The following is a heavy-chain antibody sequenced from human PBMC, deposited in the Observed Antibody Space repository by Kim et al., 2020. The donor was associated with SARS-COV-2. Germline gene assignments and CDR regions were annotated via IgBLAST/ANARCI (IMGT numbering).Heavy chain of an antibody. J-gene: IGHJ4*02. CDR2: IYHSGST. D-gene: IGHD3-9*01. V-gene: IGHV4-4*02. CDR3: ARALSYDILTGYLLSPYYFDY. CDR1: GGSISSSNW. Sequence: SETLSLTCAVSGGSISSSNWWSWVRQPPGKGLEWIGEIYHSGSTNYNPSLKSRVTISVDKSKNQFSLKLSSVTAADTAVYYCARALSYDILTGYLLSPYYFDYWGQGTLVTVYS.